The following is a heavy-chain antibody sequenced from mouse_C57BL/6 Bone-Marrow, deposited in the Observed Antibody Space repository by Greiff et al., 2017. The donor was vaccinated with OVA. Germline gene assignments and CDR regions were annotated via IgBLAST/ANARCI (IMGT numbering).Heavy chain of an antibody. CDR1: GYTFTDYY. V-gene: IGHV1-26*01. CDR3: ARFGLLRSSWFAY. D-gene: IGHD1-1*01. CDR2: INPNNGGT. Sequence: VQLQQSGPELVKPGASVKISCKASGYTFTDYYMNWVKQSHGKSLEWIGDINPNNGGTSYNQKFKGKATLTVDKSSSTAYMELRSLTSEDSAVYYCARFGLLRSSWFAYWGQGTLVTVSA. J-gene: IGHJ3*01.